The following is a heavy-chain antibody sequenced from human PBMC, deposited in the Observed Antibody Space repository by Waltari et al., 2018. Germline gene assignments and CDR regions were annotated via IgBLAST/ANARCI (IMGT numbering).Heavy chain of an antibody. Sequence: EVQLEQSGAEVRKPGESLKISCKVSGYNFTNYWIGWVRQMPGKGLEWMGIIYPGDSDARYSPSFQGQVTMSADKSISTAYLQWSNLKASDTAMYFCSRRNYYDTSAYLRGYYMDVWGKGTTVTVSS. CDR2: IYPGDSDA. V-gene: IGHV5-51*01. CDR3: SRRNYYDTSAYLRGYYMDV. J-gene: IGHJ6*03. CDR1: GYNFTNYW. D-gene: IGHD3-22*01.